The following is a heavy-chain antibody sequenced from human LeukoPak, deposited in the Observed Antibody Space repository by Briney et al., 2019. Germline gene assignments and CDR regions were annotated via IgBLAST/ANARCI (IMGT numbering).Heavy chain of an antibody. V-gene: IGHV4-34*01. CDR1: GFTVSINY. CDR3: ARGHCSSTSCYLHNWFDP. J-gene: IGHJ5*02. D-gene: IGHD2-2*01. Sequence: PGGSLRLSCAASGFTVSINYMSWIRQPPGKGLEWIGEINHSGSTNYNPSLKSRVTISVDTSKNQFSLKLSSVTAADTAVYYCARGHCSSTSCYLHNWFDPWGQGTLVTVSS. CDR2: INHSGST.